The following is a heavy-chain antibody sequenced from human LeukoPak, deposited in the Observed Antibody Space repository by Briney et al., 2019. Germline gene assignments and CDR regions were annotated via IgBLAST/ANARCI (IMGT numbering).Heavy chain of an antibody. CDR3: ARGVGVVIITRGGYYFDY. CDR2: IAWNSGTI. V-gene: IGHV3-9*01. Sequence: GRSLRLSCAASGFSFDDYAMHWVRQVPGKGLEWVSGIAWNSGTIDYGDSVKGRFTISRDNAENSLYLQMNSLRAEDTAVYYCARGVGVVIITRGGYYFDYWGQGTLVTVSS. D-gene: IGHD3-3*01. CDR1: GFSFDDYA. J-gene: IGHJ4*02.